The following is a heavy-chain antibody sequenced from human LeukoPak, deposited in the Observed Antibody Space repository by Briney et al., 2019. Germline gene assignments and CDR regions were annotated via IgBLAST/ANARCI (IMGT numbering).Heavy chain of an antibody. CDR1: GGSISNKY. V-gene: IGHV3-23*01. CDR3: ARVAAYCGGDCYPDY. D-gene: IGHD2-21*02. Sequence: CTVSGGSISNKYWSWLRQPPGKGLEWVSAISGSGDNTYYADSVKGRFTISRDNSKNTLYLQMNSLRAEDTAVYYCARVAAYCGGDCYPDYWGQGTLVTVSS. J-gene: IGHJ4*02. CDR2: ISGSGDNT.